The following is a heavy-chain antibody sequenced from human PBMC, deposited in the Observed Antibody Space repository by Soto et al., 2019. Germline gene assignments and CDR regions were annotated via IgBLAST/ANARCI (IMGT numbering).Heavy chain of an antibody. CDR3: ANSHAGAHITAAVH. CDR1: GGSISSGGYS. D-gene: IGHD6-13*01. Sequence: QLQLQESGSGLVKPSQTLSLTCAVSGGSISSGGYSWSWIRQPPGKGLEWIGYIYHSGSTYYNPYLNSRVTISVDRAKNQFSLKLSSVTAADTAVYYCANSHAGAHITAAVHWGQGTLVTVSS. V-gene: IGHV4-30-2*01. J-gene: IGHJ4*02. CDR2: IYHSGST.